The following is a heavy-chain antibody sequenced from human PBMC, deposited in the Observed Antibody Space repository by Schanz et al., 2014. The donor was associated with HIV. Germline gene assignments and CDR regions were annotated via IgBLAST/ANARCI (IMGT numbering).Heavy chain of an antibody. CDR2: FNNSGNT. V-gene: IGHV4-34*02. D-gene: IGHD6-13*01. J-gene: IGHJ4*02. Sequence: QVQLQQWGAGLLKPSETLSLTCAVSGSSVTYFYWTWIRQPPGKGLEGIGDFNNSGNTNYNPSLKSRVTMSVDTSKNQFSLNLNSVTAADTAVYYCARGKWPPGSRHFDFWGQGNLVTVSS. CDR3: ARGKWPPGSRHFDF. CDR1: GSSVTYFY.